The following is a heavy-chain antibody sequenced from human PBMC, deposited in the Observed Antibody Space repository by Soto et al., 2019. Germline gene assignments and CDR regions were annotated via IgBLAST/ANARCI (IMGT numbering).Heavy chain of an antibody. D-gene: IGHD3-9*01. CDR3: ARALKGGYDILTGYSIPLFDY. CDR2: IYYSGST. CDR1: GGSISSYY. Sequence: PSETLSLTCTVSGGSISSYYWSWIRQPPGKGLEWIGYIYYSGSTNYNPSLKSRVTISVDTSKNQFSLKLSSVTAADTAVYYCARALKGGYDILTGYSIPLFDYWGQGTLVTVSS. J-gene: IGHJ4*02. V-gene: IGHV4-59*01.